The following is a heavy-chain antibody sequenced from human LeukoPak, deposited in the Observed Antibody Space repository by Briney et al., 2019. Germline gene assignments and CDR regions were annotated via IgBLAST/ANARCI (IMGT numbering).Heavy chain of an antibody. Sequence: ASVKVSCKASGYSFTDYAMHWVRQAPGQRLEWMGWINAANGSTKYSQKFQGRVTMTTDTSTSTAYMELRSLRSDDTAVYYCARDQGPYYYDSSGSGFDPWGQGTLVTVSS. CDR1: GYSFTDYA. CDR3: ARDQGPYYYDSSGSGFDP. V-gene: IGHV1-3*01. J-gene: IGHJ5*02. CDR2: INAANGST. D-gene: IGHD3-22*01.